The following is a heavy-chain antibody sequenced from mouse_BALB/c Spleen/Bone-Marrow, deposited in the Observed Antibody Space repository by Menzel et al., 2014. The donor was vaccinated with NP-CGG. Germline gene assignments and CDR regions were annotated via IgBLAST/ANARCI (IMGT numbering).Heavy chain of an antibody. J-gene: IGHJ3*01. D-gene: IGHD3-1*01. V-gene: IGHV1S56*01. CDR3: ARSGASSGYGFAY. CDR2: IYPGDGST. Sequence: VQLQQSGPELVKPGALVKISCKASGFTFRSYDINWVKQRPGQGLEWIGWIYPGDGSTKYNEKFKGKATLTADKSSSTAYMQLSSLTSDNSAVYFCARSGASSGYGFAYWGQGTLVTVSA. CDR1: GFTFRSYD.